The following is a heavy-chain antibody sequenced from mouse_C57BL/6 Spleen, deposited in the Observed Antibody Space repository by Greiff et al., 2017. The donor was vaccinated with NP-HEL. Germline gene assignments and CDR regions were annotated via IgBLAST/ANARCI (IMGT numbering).Heavy chain of an antibody. D-gene: IGHD1-1*01. CDR3: ARWDYGSSFAMDY. CDR1: GYTFTSYW. J-gene: IGHJ4*01. V-gene: IGHV1-7*01. Sequence: VKLMESGAELAKPGASVKLSCKASGYTFTSYWMHWVKQRPGQGLEWIGYINPSSGYTKYNQKFKDKATLTADKSSSTAYMQLSSLTYEDSAVYYCARWDYGSSFAMDYWGQGTSVTVSS. CDR2: INPSSGYT.